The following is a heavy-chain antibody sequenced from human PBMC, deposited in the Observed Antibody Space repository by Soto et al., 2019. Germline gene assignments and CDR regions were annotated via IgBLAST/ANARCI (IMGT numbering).Heavy chain of an antibody. D-gene: IGHD1-26*01. CDR2: IKYSGTT. J-gene: IGHJ3*02. CDR3: ARDSYSGSYGLFHAFDI. V-gene: IGHV4-39*06. CDR1: GGSISSSRCH. Sequence: SETLSLTCTVSGGSISSSRCHWGWIRQPPGKGLEWIASIKYSGTTFYNPSLKSRVTLSVDTSKNQFALKLSSVTAADTAVYYCARDSYSGSYGLFHAFDIWGQGTMVTVSS.